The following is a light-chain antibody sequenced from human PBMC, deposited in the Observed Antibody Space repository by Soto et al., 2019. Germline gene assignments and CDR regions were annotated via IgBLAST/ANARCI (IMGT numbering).Light chain of an antibody. V-gene: IGLV1-40*01. J-gene: IGLJ2*01. CDR2: GNY. CDR1: SSNIGAGYD. CDR3: QSYDNSLSSDVV. Sequence: QSALTQPPSVSGAPGQTVTISCTGSSSNIGAGYDVHWYQQLPGTAPKLLIYGNYYRPSGVPDRFSGSKSGTSASLAITGLQAEDEADYYCQSYDNSLSSDVVFGGGTKLTV.